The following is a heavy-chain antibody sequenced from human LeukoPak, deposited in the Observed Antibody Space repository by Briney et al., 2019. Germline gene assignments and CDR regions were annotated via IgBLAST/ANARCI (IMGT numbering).Heavy chain of an antibody. D-gene: IGHD5-18*01. Sequence: PSETLSLTCTVSGGSISSYYWSWIRQPPGKGLEWIGYIYYSGSTDYNPSLKSRVTISVDKSKNQFSLKMTSATAADTAVYYCARGAALAVHRYFDFWGQGILVTVSS. CDR3: ARGAALAVHRYFDF. CDR1: GGSISSYY. V-gene: IGHV4-59*12. J-gene: IGHJ4*02. CDR2: IYYSGST.